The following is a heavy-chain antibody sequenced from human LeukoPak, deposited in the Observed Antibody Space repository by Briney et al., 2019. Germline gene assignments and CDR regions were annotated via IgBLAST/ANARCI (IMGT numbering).Heavy chain of an antibody. CDR1: GGSFSAYY. J-gene: IGHJ6*03. V-gene: IGHV4-34*01. D-gene: IGHD3-22*01. CDR3: ARHPSPPRYYDSSGYSDPYYYYYMDV. CDR2: INHSGST. Sequence: SSETLSLTCAVYGGSFSAYYWSWIRQPPGKGLEWIGEINHSGSTTYNPSLKSRVTISVDTSKNQFSLKLSSVTAADTAVYYCARHPSPPRYYDSSGYSDPYYYYYMDVWGKGTTVTISS.